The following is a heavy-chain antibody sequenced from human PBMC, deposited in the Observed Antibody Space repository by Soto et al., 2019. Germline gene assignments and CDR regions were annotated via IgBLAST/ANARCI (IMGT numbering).Heavy chain of an antibody. Sequence: EASVKVSCKASGYTFTSYAMHWVRQAPGQRLEWMGWINAGNGNTKYSQKFQGRVTITRDTSASTAYMELSSLRSEDTAMYYCARDPGYSYGYNWGQGTLVTVSS. CDR3: ARDPGYSYGYN. CDR2: INAGNGNT. V-gene: IGHV1-3*01. CDR1: GYTFTSYA. J-gene: IGHJ4*02. D-gene: IGHD5-18*01.